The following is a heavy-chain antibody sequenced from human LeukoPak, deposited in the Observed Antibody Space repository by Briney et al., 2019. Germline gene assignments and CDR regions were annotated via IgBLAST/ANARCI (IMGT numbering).Heavy chain of an antibody. V-gene: IGHV4-59*01. J-gene: IGHJ5*02. CDR1: GGSISSYY. Sequence: SETLSLTCTVSGGSISSYYWSWIRQPPGKGLEWIGYIYYSGSTNYNPSLKSRVTISVDTSKNQFSLKLSSVTAADTAVYYCASFERIVVVRTDWFDPWGQGTLVTVSS. D-gene: IGHD2-15*01. CDR2: IYYSGST. CDR3: ASFERIVVVRTDWFDP.